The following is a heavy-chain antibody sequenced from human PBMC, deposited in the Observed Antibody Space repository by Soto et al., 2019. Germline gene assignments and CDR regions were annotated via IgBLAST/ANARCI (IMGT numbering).Heavy chain of an antibody. CDR1: GFTFSSYA. CDR2: ISGSGGST. V-gene: IGHV3-23*01. D-gene: IGHD3-16*01. CDR3: AKGLGPMYYFDY. J-gene: IGHJ4*02. Sequence: EVQLLESGGGLVQPGGSLRLSCAASGFTFSSYAMSWVRQAPGKGLEWVSAISGSGGSTYYADSVKGRFTISRDNSKNTLYLQINSLRAEDTAVYYCAKGLGPMYYFDYWGQGTLVTVSS.